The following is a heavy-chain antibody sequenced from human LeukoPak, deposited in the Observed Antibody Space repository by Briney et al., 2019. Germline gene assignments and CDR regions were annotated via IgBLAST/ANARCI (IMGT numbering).Heavy chain of an antibody. CDR2: FDPEDGET. D-gene: IGHD5-24*01. CDR3: ATEGLRWLQFVY. Sequence: ASVKVSCKVSGYTLTELSMHWVRQAPGKGGEWMGGFDPEDGETIYAQKFQGRVTMTEDTSTDTAYMEVSSLRSEDTAVYYCATEGLRWLQFVYWGQGTLVTVS. J-gene: IGHJ4*02. V-gene: IGHV1-24*01. CDR1: GYTLTELS.